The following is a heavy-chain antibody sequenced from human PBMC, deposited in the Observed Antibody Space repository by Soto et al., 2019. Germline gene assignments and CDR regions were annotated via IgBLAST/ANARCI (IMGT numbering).Heavy chain of an antibody. V-gene: IGHV3-30*18. Sequence: QVQLVESGGGVVQPGRSLRLSCAASGFTFSNYGIHWVRQAPGKGLEWVSVTSYDGSKKYYADSVKGRFTISRDNSKNTVFLQMNSRRPEDTAVYYCAKDIALVRGVIIDVDVWGQGTTVTVSS. J-gene: IGHJ6*02. CDR3: AKDIALVRGVIIDVDV. CDR1: GFTFSNYG. CDR2: TSYDGSKK. D-gene: IGHD3-10*01.